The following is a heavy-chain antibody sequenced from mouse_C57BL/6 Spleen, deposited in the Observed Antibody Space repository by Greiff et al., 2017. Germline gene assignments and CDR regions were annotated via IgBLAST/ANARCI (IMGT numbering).Heavy chain of an antibody. J-gene: IGHJ2*01. Sequence: QVQLQQPGAELVKPGASVKLSCKASGYTFTSYWMHWVKQRPGQGLEWIGMLHPNSGSTNYNEKFKSKATLPVDKSSSTAYMQLSSLTSEDSAVXYCSRVYYYGSSFDYWGQGTTLTVSS. CDR3: SRVYYYGSSFDY. CDR2: LHPNSGST. CDR1: GYTFTSYW. D-gene: IGHD1-1*01. V-gene: IGHV1-64*01.